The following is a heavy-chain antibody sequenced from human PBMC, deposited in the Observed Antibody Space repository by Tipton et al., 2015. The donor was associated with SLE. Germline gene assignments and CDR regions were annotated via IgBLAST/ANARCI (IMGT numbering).Heavy chain of an antibody. Sequence: TLSLTCRVSGGSISSYYWSWIRQPPGKGLEWIGSIYRSGTAYYNPSLESRVTISVDTSKGQFFLKLNSVTVADTAVYYCARDRVVVATGGWFDPWGQGTLVTVSS. V-gene: IGHV4-59*12. CDR2: IYRSGTA. J-gene: IGHJ5*02. CDR1: GGSISSYY. CDR3: ARDRVVVATGGWFDP. D-gene: IGHD2-15*01.